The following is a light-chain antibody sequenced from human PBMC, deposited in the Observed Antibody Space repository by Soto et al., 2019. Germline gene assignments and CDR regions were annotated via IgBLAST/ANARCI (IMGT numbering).Light chain of an antibody. CDR3: QQYNTYSGT. CDR1: QSVNNW. V-gene: IGKV1-5*01. Sequence: DIQMTQSPSALSASVGDRVTITCRASQSVNNWLAWYQQKPGKAPKLLIYDASYLERGVPSRFSGSGSGTEFTLTISSLQPDDFATYYCQQYNTYSGTFGQGTKV. CDR2: DAS. J-gene: IGKJ1*01.